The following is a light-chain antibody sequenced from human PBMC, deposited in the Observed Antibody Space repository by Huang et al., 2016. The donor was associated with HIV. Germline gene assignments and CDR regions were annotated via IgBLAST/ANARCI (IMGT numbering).Light chain of an antibody. CDR1: QSISNW. J-gene: IGKJ2*01. CDR2: NAS. CDR3: QQSNSNSYT. Sequence: DIQMTQSPSTLSASVGDRVTITCRASQSISNWLAWYQQKSGKAPKLLIYNASNLMNGVPSRFSGSGSGTKFTLTISSLQPDDFATYYCQQSNSNSYTFGQGTKLEI. V-gene: IGKV1-5*03.